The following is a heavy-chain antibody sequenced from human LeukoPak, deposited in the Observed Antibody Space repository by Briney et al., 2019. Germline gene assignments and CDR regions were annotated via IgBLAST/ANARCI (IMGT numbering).Heavy chain of an antibody. J-gene: IGHJ6*03. CDR3: ARAQPNYYYYYYMDV. V-gene: IGHV3-48*03. Sequence: GGSLRLSCAASGFTFSSYEMNWVRQAPGKGLEWVSYISSSGSTIYCADSVKGRFTISRDNAKNSLYLQMNSLRAEDTAVYYCARAQPNYYYYYYMDVWGKGTTVTVSS. CDR1: GFTFSSYE. D-gene: IGHD2-2*01. CDR2: ISSSGSTI.